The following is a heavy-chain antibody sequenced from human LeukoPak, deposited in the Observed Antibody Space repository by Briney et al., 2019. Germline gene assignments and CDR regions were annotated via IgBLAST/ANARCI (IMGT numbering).Heavy chain of an antibody. CDR1: GGSISSGGYY. CDR3: ARAPEYDFWSGRKGWFDP. D-gene: IGHD3-3*01. CDR2: IYYSGST. J-gene: IGHJ5*02. V-gene: IGHV4-61*08. Sequence: SETLSLTCTVSGGSISSGGYYWSWIRQHPGKGLEWIGYIYYSGSTNYNPSLKSRVTISVDTSKNQFSLKLSSVTAADTAVYYCARAPEYDFWSGRKGWFDPWGQGTLVTVSS.